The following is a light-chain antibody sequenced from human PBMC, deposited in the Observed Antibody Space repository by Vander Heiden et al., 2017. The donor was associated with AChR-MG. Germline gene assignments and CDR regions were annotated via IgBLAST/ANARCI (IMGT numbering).Light chain of an antibody. Sequence: EILLTQSPATLSLSPGERATLSCRASQSVGSYLAWYQQKPGQAPRLLIYDASNRATGIPARFSGSGSGTDFTLTISSLEPEDFAVYYCQQRSNWPPALTFGGGTKVEIK. CDR2: DAS. CDR3: QQRSNWPPALT. CDR1: QSVGSY. J-gene: IGKJ4*01. V-gene: IGKV3-11*01.